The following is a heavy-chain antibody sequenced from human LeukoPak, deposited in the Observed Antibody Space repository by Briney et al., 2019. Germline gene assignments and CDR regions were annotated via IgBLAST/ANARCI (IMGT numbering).Heavy chain of an antibody. D-gene: IGHD3-22*01. V-gene: IGHV4-61*02. Sequence: PSETLSLTCTVSGGSISSGSYYWSWIRQPAGKGLEWIGRIYTSGSTNYNPSLKSRVTISVDTSKNQFSLKLSSVIAADTAVYYCARGEQYYYDSSGYYYIPPLNYWGQGTLVTVSS. CDR3: ARGEQYYYDSSGYYYIPPLNY. CDR2: IYTSGST. J-gene: IGHJ4*02. CDR1: GGSISSGSYY.